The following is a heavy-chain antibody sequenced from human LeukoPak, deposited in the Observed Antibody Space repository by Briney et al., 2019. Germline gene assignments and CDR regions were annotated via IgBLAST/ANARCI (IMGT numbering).Heavy chain of an antibody. CDR3: ARDMVGDAAGTPLDY. V-gene: IGHV1-18*04. CDR1: GYTFTSYG. Sequence: ASVKVSCKASGYTFTSYGISWVRQAPGQGLEWMGWISAYNGNTNYAQKLQGRVTMTTDTSTSTAYMELSSLRSEDTAVYYCARDMVGDAAGTPLDYWGQGTLVTVSS. CDR2: ISAYNGNT. J-gene: IGHJ4*02. D-gene: IGHD6-19*01.